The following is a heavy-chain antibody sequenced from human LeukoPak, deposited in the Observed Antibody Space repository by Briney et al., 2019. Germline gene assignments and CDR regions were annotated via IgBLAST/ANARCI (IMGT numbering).Heavy chain of an antibody. J-gene: IGHJ4*02. CDR3: ARKREGNYYDS. CDR1: GFSLSTSGMC. Sequence: SGPTLVNPTQTLTLTCTFSGFSLSTSGMCVSWIRQPPGKALEWLARIDWDDDKFYSTSLKTRLTTVTDTTKNPVVLTMTNMDPEDTATYYCARKREGNYYDSWGQGTLVTVSS. V-gene: IGHV2-70*17. D-gene: IGHD3-10*01. CDR2: IDWDDDK.